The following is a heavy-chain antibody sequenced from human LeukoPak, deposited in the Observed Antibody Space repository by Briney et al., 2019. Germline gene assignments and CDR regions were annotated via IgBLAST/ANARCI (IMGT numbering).Heavy chain of an antibody. J-gene: IGHJ6*02. Sequence: PGGSLRLSCAASGFTFSRYWISWVRQAPGKGLEWVASISYDGSNKYYADSVKGRFTISRDNSKNTLFLQMNSLRAEDTAVYYCARVLVGATTYGMDVWGQGTTVTVSS. V-gene: IGHV3-30*03. CDR2: ISYDGSNK. CDR3: ARVLVGATTYGMDV. CDR1: GFTFSRYW. D-gene: IGHD1-26*01.